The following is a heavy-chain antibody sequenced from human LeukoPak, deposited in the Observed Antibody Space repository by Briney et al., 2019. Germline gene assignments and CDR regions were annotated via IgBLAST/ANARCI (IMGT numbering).Heavy chain of an antibody. V-gene: IGHV4-39*01. Sequence: SETLSLTCTVSGGSISSSSYYWGWIRQPPGKGLEWIGSIYYSGSTYYNPSLKGRVTISVDTSKNQFSLKLSSVTAADTAVYYCARHRGCSGGSCYPNWFDPSGQGTLVTVSS. D-gene: IGHD2-15*01. CDR2: IYYSGST. CDR1: GGSISSSSYY. CDR3: ARHRGCSGGSCYPNWFDP. J-gene: IGHJ5*02.